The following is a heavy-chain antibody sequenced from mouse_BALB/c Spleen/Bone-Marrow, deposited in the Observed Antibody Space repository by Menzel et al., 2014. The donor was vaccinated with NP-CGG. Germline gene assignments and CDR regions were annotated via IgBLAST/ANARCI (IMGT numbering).Heavy chain of an antibody. Sequence: VQLQHSGAELARPGASVKLSCKASGYTFXSYWMQWVKQRPGQGLEWIGAIYPGDGDTRYTQKFKGKATLTADKSSSTAYMQLSSLASEDSAVYYCARRDYGIRENYYAMDYWGQGTSVTVSS. CDR1: GYTFXSYW. V-gene: IGHV1-87*01. D-gene: IGHD1-2*01. J-gene: IGHJ4*01. CDR3: ARRDYGIRENYYAMDY. CDR2: IYPGDGDT.